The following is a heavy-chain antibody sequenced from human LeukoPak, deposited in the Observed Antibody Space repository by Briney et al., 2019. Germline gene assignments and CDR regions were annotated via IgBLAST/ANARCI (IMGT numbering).Heavy chain of an antibody. CDR1: GFTFSSYG. J-gene: IGHJ4*02. V-gene: IGHV3-33*06. CDR3: AKDLVLRRGYSYGYFDY. Sequence: GGSLRLSCAASGFTFSSYGMHWVRQAPGKGLEWVAAIWYDGSNKYYADSVKGRFTISRDNSKNTLYLQMNSLRAEDTAVYYCAKDLVLRRGYSYGYFDYWGQGTLVTVSS. D-gene: IGHD5-18*01. CDR2: IWYDGSNK.